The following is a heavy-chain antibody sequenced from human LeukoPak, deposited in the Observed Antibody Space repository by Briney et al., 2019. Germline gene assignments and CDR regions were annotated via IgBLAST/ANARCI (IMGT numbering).Heavy chain of an antibody. J-gene: IGHJ4*02. CDR3: TTAVHYSAFDY. CDR1: GFPFSNAW. CDR2: IKTKTDGETT. V-gene: IGHV3-15*01. Sequence: GGTLRLSCAASGFPFSNAWLTWVRQAPGKELDWVGRIKTKTDGETTDYAAPVRGRFTISRDDSKNTLYLQMNSLRTEDTAVYYCTTAVHYSAFDYWGQGTLVTVSS. D-gene: IGHD2-15*01.